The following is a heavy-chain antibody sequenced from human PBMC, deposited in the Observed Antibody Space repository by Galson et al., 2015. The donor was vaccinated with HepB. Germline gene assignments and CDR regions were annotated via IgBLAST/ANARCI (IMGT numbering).Heavy chain of an antibody. D-gene: IGHD5-18*01. CDR1: GYTFTSYG. V-gene: IGHV1-18*04. J-gene: IGHJ4*02. CDR2: ISAYNGNT. CDR3: ARVHEPRGYSYGYGDY. Sequence: SVKVSCKASGYTFTSYGISWVRQAPGQGLEWMGWISAYNGNTNYAQKLQGRVTMTTDTSTSTAYMELRSLRSDDTAVYYCARVHEPRGYSYGYGDYWGQGTLVTVSS.